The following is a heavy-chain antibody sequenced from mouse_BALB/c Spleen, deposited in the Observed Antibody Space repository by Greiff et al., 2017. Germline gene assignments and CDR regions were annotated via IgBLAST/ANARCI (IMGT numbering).Heavy chain of an antibody. J-gene: IGHJ2*01. D-gene: IGHD2-1*01. Sequence: QVQLQQSGPELVKPGASVRISCKASGYTFTSYYIHWVKQRPGQGLEWIGWIYPGNVNTKYNEKFKGKATLTADKSSSTAYMQLSSLTSEDSAVYFCARDYGNYGNFFDYWGQGTTLTVSS. CDR1: GYTFTSYY. CDR2: IYPGNVNT. V-gene: IGHV1S56*01. CDR3: ARDYGNYGNFFDY.